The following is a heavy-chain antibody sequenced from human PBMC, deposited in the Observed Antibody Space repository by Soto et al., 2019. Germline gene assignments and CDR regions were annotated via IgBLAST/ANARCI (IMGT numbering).Heavy chain of an antibody. CDR3: AITSSAVRLSRYGESFHH. D-gene: IGHD3-16*01. J-gene: IGHJ1*01. CDR1: GYTLTELS. V-gene: IGHV1-24*01. Sequence: ASVKVSFKVSGYTLTELSMHWVRQAPGKGLEWMGGFDPEDGETIYAQKFQGRVTMTRDTSTDTVYMELSSLRSEDTAVYYCAITSSAVRLSRYGESFHHWGQGTLVTVSS. CDR2: FDPEDGET.